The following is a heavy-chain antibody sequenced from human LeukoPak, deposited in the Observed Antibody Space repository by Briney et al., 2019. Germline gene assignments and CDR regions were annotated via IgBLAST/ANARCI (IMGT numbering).Heavy chain of an antibody. CDR3: ARAPLTITMVRGVISP. D-gene: IGHD3-10*01. J-gene: IGHJ5*02. CDR1: GFTFSSYS. Sequence: GGSLRLSCAASGFTFSSYSMNWVRKAPGKGLEWVSSISSSSSYIYYADSVKGRFTISRDNAKNSLYLQMNSLRAEDTAVYYCARAPLTITMVRGVISPWGQGTLVTVSS. CDR2: ISSSSSYI. V-gene: IGHV3-21*01.